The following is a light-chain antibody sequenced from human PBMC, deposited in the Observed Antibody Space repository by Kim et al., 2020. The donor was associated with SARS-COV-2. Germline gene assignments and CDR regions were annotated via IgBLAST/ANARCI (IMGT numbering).Light chain of an antibody. V-gene: IGLV3-1*01. CDR3: QAWHSSNVI. Sequence: VSPGQTATITCSGDKLGDKYVCWYQQESGQSPVLVIYQDSRRPSGIPERFSASNSGNTATLTISGTQAMDEADYYCQAWHSSNVIFGGGTQLTVL. J-gene: IGLJ7*01. CDR2: QDS. CDR1: KLGDKY.